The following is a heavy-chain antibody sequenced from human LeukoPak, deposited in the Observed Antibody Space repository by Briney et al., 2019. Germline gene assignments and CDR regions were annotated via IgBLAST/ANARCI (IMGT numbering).Heavy chain of an antibody. CDR3: ARQGGKNYGDYVLYYYYMDV. CDR2: ISAYNGNT. D-gene: IGHD4-17*01. Sequence: GASVKVSCKASGYTFTSYGITWVRQAPGQGLEWMGWISAYNGNTNYAQKFQGRVTMTTDTSTSTAYLELRSLRSDDTAVYYCARQGGKNYGDYVLYYYYMDVWGKGTTVTVSS. J-gene: IGHJ6*03. V-gene: IGHV1-18*01. CDR1: GYTFTSYG.